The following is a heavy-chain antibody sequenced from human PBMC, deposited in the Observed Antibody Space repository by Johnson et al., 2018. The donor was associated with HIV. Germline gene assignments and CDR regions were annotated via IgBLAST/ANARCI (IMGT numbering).Heavy chain of an antibody. D-gene: IGHD3-22*01. V-gene: IGHV3-23*04. CDR3: AKSNPMIVVVDAFDI. CDR2: ISGSGGST. Sequence: MQLVESGGGVVQPGRSLRLSCAASGFTFSSYAMHWVRQAPGKGLEWVSAISGSGGSTYYADSVKGRFTISRDNSKNTLYLQMNSLRAEDTAVYYCAKSNPMIVVVDAFDIWGQGTMVTVSS. J-gene: IGHJ3*02. CDR1: GFTFSSYA.